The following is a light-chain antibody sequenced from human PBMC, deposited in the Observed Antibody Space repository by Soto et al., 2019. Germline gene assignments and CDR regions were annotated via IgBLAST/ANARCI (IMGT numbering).Light chain of an antibody. J-gene: IGLJ1*01. CDR2: DNN. CDR1: SSNIGINA. CDR3: ASWDDSLNGLL. Sequence: QSALTQPPSTSATPGQRVTISCSGSSSNIGINAVNWYQQLPGAAPKLLMYDNNQRPSGVPDRVSGSKSGTSASLAISGLQSEDEADYYCASWDDSLNGLLFGTGTKLTVL. V-gene: IGLV1-44*01.